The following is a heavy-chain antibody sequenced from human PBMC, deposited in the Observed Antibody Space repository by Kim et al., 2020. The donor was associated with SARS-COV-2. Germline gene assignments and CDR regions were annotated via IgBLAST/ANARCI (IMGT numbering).Heavy chain of an antibody. Sequence: SETLSLTCTVSGGSISSYYWSWIRQPPGKGLEWIGYIYYSGSTNYNPSLKSRVTISVDTSKNQFSLKLSSVTAADTAVYYCARDLSEWDILTGYSQRGGFDYWGQGTLVTVSS. D-gene: IGHD3-9*01. J-gene: IGHJ4*02. CDR2: IYYSGST. CDR1: GGSISSYY. V-gene: IGHV4-59*13. CDR3: ARDLSEWDILTGYSQRGGFDY.